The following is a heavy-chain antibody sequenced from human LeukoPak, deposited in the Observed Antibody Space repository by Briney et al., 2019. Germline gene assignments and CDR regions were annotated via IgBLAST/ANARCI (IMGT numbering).Heavy chain of an antibody. J-gene: IGHJ4*02. CDR3: AGGPIVGATCFDY. Sequence: GASVKVSCKASGGTFSSYAISWVRQAPGQGLEWMGRIIPILGIANYAQKFQGRVTITADKSTSTAYMELSSLRSEDTAVYYCAGGPIVGATCFDYWGQGTLVTVSS. V-gene: IGHV1-69*04. CDR1: GGTFSSYA. D-gene: IGHD1-26*01. CDR2: IIPILGIA.